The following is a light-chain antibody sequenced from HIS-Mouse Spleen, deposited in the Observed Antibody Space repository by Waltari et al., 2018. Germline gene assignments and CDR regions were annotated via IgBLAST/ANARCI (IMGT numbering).Light chain of an antibody. CDR2: AAS. V-gene: IGKV1-39*01. J-gene: IGKJ3*01. Sequence: DIQMTQSPSSLSASVGDRVTIACRASQSISSYLNWYQQKPGKAPKLLIYAASSLQSGVPSRFSGSGSGTDFTLTISSLPPEDFATYYCQQSYSTPPFPFGPGTKVDIK. CDR3: QQSYSTPPFP. CDR1: QSISSY.